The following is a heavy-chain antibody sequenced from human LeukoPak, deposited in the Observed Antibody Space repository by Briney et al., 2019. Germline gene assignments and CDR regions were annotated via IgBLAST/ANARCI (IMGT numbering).Heavy chain of an antibody. J-gene: IGHJ4*02. V-gene: IGHV3-23*01. D-gene: IGHD3-9*01. CDR1: GFTFSNYW. CDR2: IGGSGDST. CDR3: AKEADDWYPRPFDY. Sequence: GGSLRLSCAASGFTFSNYWMTWVRQAPGKGLEWVSAIGGSGDSTYYADSVKGRFTISRDNSKNTLCLQMNSLTAEDTAVYYCAKEADDWYPRPFDYWGQGTLVTVSS.